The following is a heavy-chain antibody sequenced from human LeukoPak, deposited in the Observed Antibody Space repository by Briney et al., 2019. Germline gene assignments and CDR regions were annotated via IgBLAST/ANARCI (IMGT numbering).Heavy chain of an antibody. CDR1: GFTLSSYN. CDR3: AKDYPTGYNYGTPFFDY. V-gene: IGHV3-48*01. J-gene: IGHJ4*02. Sequence: GGSLRLSCAASGFTLSSYNMNWVRQAPGKGLEWISYISGSSSTIYYADSVKGRFTISRDNSKNTLSLQMNSLRAEDTAVYYCAKDYPTGYNYGTPFFDYWGQGILVTVSS. CDR2: ISGSSSTI. D-gene: IGHD5-18*01.